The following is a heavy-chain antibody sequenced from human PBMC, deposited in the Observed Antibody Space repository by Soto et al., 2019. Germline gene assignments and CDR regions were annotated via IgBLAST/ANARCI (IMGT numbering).Heavy chain of an antibody. CDR1: GASISSGGYY. CDR2: IYYSGST. Sequence: QVQLQESGLGLVKPSQTLSLTCTVSGASISSGGYYWSWIRQHPGKGLEWIGYIYYSGSTYYNPSLQSRITISMDTSKNQFSLKLSSVTAADTAVYYCAKGDKWESLLDYWGQGTLVTVSS. CDR3: AKGDKWESLLDY. V-gene: IGHV4-31*03. D-gene: IGHD1-26*01. J-gene: IGHJ4*02.